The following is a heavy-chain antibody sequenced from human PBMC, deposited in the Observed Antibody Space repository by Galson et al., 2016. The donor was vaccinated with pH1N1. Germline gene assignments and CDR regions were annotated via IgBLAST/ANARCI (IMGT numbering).Heavy chain of an antibody. Sequence: SLRLSCAAPGFTFSSYGMHWVRQAPGKGLEWVAVIWYDGSKKFHGDSVKGRFTSSRDNSKNMLYLEMDSLRAEDTAVYYCARNIEKYYDSHGYYGNYYYSGMDLWGQGTTVTVSS. CDR1: GFTFSSYG. D-gene: IGHD3-22*01. V-gene: IGHV3-33*01. CDR3: ARNIEKYYDSHGYYGNYYYSGMDL. J-gene: IGHJ6*02. CDR2: IWYDGSKK.